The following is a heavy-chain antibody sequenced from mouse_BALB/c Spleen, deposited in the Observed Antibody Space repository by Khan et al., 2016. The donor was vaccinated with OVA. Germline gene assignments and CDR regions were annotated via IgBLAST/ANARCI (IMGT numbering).Heavy chain of an antibody. CDR1: GYSITSDYA. D-gene: IGHD1-1*01. CDR3: ARAVTISTVVDTDFDY. CDR2: ISYSGRT. J-gene: IGHJ2*01. V-gene: IGHV3-2*02. Sequence: VQLQESGPGLVKPSQSLSLTCTVTGYSITSDYAWNWIRQFPGNKLEWMGYISYSGRTSYNPSLKSRTTITRDTSTNQVFLQLNSVTTEDTATYYCARAVTISTVVDTDFDYWGQGTTLTVSS.